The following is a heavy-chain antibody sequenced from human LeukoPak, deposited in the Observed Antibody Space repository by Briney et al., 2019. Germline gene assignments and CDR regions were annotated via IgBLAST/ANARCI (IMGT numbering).Heavy chain of an antibody. CDR3: ASSVLGDILTGYPPGFDY. D-gene: IGHD3-9*01. V-gene: IGHV5-51*01. CDR2: IYRDDSDT. J-gene: IGHJ4*02. Sequence: GESLKISCKGSGYSFTTYYIGWVRQMPGQGLEWMGIIYRDDSDTRYSPSFQGQVTISADKSISTAYLQWSSLKASDTAMYYCASSVLGDILTGYPPGFDYWGQGTLVTVYS. CDR1: GYSFTTYY.